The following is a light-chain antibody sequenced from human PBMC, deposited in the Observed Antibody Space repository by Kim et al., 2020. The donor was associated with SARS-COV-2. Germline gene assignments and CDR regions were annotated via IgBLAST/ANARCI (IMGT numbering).Light chain of an antibody. CDR1: RSVSSN. J-gene: IGKJ2*01. Sequence: SPGESATLSCRASRSVSSNLAWYQQKPGQAPRLLIYGASTRATGIPARFSGSGSGTEFTLTISSLQSEDFAVYYCQQYNNWPYTFGQGTKLEI. CDR2: GAS. V-gene: IGKV3-15*01. CDR3: QQYNNWPYT.